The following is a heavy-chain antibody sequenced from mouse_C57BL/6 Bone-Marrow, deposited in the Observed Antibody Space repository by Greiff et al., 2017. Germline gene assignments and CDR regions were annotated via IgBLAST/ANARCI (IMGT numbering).Heavy chain of an antibody. Sequence: VVKPGASVKLSCKASGYTFTEYTIHWVKQRSGQGLEWIGWFYPGSGSIKYNEKFKDKATLTADKSSSTVYMELSRLTSEDSEVYFCARHERLRRGLYAMDYWGQGTSVTVSS. J-gene: IGHJ4*01. V-gene: IGHV1-62-2*01. D-gene: IGHD2-4*01. CDR2: FYPGSGSI. CDR1: GYTFTEYT. CDR3: ARHERLRRGLYAMDY.